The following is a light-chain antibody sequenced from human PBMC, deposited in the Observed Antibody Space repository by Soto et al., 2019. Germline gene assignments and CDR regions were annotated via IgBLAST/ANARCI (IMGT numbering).Light chain of an antibody. V-gene: IGLV2-14*01. CDR3: WTYATSNTRKIV. J-gene: IGLJ1*01. Sequence: SVLTQPASVFGSPGQSITISCTGTSSDVGGYNYVSWYQQQPGKAPKFMIYDVTNRPSGVSNRFSGSKSGNTASLTISGLQAEDEADNYCWTYATSNTRKIVFGTGTKVTVL. CDR2: DVT. CDR1: SSDVGGYNY.